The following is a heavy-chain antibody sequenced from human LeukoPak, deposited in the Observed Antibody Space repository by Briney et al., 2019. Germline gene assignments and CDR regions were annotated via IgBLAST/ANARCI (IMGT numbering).Heavy chain of an antibody. V-gene: IGHV3-30*02. CDR1: GFTFSSYG. D-gene: IGHD6-19*01. J-gene: IGHJ4*02. Sequence: GGSLRLSCAASGFTFSSYGMHWVRQAPGKGLEWVAFIRYDGSNNYYADSVKGRFTISRDNSKNTLYLQMNSLRAEDTAVYYCAKDPPYSSGWVDYWGQGTLVTVSS. CDR2: IRYDGSNN. CDR3: AKDPPYSSGWVDY.